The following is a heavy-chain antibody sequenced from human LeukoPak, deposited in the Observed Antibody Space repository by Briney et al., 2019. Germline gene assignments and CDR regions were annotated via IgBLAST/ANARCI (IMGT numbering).Heavy chain of an antibody. Sequence: SVKDSCKASGGTFSSYAISWVREAPGQGLEWMGGIIPIFGTANYAQKFQGRVTITADKSTSTAYMELSSLRSEDTAVYYCARVTYSSGWDDYYYYYMDVWGKGTTVTVSS. CDR1: GGTFSSYA. CDR3: ARVTYSSGWDDYYYYYMDV. J-gene: IGHJ6*03. D-gene: IGHD6-19*01. V-gene: IGHV1-69*06. CDR2: IIPIFGTA.